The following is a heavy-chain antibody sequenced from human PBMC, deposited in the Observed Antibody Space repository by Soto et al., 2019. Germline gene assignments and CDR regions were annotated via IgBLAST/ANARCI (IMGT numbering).Heavy chain of an antibody. CDR1: GGSISSYY. J-gene: IGHJ6*02. CDR3: ARAYYGSGSYPRYYYGMDV. D-gene: IGHD3-10*01. V-gene: IGHV4-59*01. Sequence: KPSETLSLTCTVSGGSISSYYWSWIRQPPGKGLEWIGYIYYSGSTNYNPSLKSRVTISVDTSKNQFSLKLSSVTAADTAVYYCARAYYGSGSYPRYYYGMDVWGQGTTVT. CDR2: IYYSGST.